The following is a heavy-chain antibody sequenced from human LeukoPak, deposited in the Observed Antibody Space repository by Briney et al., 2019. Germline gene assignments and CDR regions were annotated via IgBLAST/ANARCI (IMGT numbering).Heavy chain of an antibody. V-gene: IGHV3-30-3*01. CDR3: ARDGALAAKGWFDP. CDR1: GFTFSSYA. CDR2: ISYDGSNK. Sequence: GGSLRLSCAAPGFTFSSYAMHWVRQAPGKGLEWVAVISYDGSNKYYADSVKGRFTISRDNSKNTLYLQMNSLRAEDTAVYYCARDGALAAKGWFDPWGQGTLVTVSS. D-gene: IGHD6-19*01. J-gene: IGHJ5*02.